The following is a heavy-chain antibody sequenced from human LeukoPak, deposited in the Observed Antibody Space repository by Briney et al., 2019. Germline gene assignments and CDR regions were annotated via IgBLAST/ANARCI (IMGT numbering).Heavy chain of an antibody. D-gene: IGHD6-19*01. CDR2: INSDGSST. CDR1: GFTFSSYW. Sequence: GGSLRLSCAASGFTFSSYWMHWVRQAPGKGLVWVSRINSDGSSTSYADSVKGRFTISRDNAKNTLYLQMNRLRAEDTAVYYCARRIAVAGNFDYWGQGTLVTVSS. J-gene: IGHJ4*02. CDR3: ARRIAVAGNFDY. V-gene: IGHV3-74*01.